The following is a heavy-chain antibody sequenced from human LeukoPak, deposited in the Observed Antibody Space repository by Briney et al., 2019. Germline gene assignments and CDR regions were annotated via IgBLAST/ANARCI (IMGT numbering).Heavy chain of an antibody. CDR1: GYSFRSYW. CDR2: IYPGGSET. CDR3: ARANRDGHNQNFDH. V-gene: IGHV5-51*01. D-gene: IGHD5-24*01. J-gene: IGHJ4*02. Sequence: GEFLKISCKGLGYSFRSYWSAWVRQRPGKGLEWMGIIYPGGSETRYDPSFEGQVTISADRSTSTAYLQWSSLRASDTAMYYCARANRDGHNQNFDHWGQGTLVSVSS.